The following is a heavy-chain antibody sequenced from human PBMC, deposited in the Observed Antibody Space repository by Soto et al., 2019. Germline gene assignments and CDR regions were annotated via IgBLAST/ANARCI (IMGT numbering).Heavy chain of an antibody. D-gene: IGHD6-19*01. Sequence: SETLSLTCTVSGGSISSYYWSWIRQPPGKGLEWIGYIYYSGSTNYNPSLKSRVTISVDTSKNQFSLKLSSVTAADTAVYYCARVSQPWLVPYYFDYWGQGTLVTVSS. V-gene: IGHV4-59*01. J-gene: IGHJ4*02. CDR3: ARVSQPWLVPYYFDY. CDR1: GGSISSYY. CDR2: IYYSGST.